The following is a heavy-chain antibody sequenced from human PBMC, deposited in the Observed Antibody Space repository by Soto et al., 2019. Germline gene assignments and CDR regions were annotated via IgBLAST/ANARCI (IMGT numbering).Heavy chain of an antibody. Sequence: EVRLLESGGGSEQPGGSLRLSCAASGFNFRTYTMYWVRQAPGKGLEWVSAIDDGNSAYYADSVKGRFIICRDNSRNTLYLQMDGLRVEDTAIYFCTKRPMCAGDCWYFDDWGQGILVTVSS. CDR3: TKRPMCAGDCWYFDD. D-gene: IGHD2-21*02. CDR2: IDDGNSA. CDR1: GFNFRTYT. V-gene: IGHV3-23*05. J-gene: IGHJ4*02.